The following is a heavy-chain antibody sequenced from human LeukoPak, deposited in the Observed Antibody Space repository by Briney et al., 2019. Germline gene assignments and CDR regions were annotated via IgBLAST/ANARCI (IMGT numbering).Heavy chain of an antibody. D-gene: IGHD3-9*01. Sequence: SESLSLTCTVSGGSISSYYWSWIRQPPGKGLEWIGYISYSGSTNYNPSPKSRPTISIDTTNNKFSLKLRYVTAADNTIIYCARQANDILTGDIDAFYIWGQGKMVTVSS. V-gene: IGHV4-59*08. CDR2: ISYSGST. CDR1: GGSISSYY. CDR3: ARQANDILTGDIDAFYI. J-gene: IGHJ3*02.